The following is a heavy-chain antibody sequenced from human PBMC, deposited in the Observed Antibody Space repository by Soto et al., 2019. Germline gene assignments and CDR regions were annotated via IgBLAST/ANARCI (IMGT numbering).Heavy chain of an antibody. V-gene: IGHV3-23*01. D-gene: IGHD3-16*01. Sequence: VNLLESGGGLVQPGGPLSLPCPALGFTFTTFALSWVGRAPGRGLEWVSEITASGRTPSYADSVKGRFTISKDESKNTLYLQMNSLRADDTALYYCAKVYFGESDGFDIWGQGTMVTVSS. CDR1: GFTFTTFA. J-gene: IGHJ3*02. CDR2: ITASGRTP. CDR3: AKVYFGESDGFDI.